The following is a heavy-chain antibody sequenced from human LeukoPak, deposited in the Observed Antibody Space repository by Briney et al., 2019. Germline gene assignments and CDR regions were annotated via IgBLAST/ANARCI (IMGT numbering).Heavy chain of an antibody. J-gene: IGHJ4*02. CDR2: ISSNGGST. CDR1: GFTFSSYA. Sequence: GGSLRLSCSASGFTFSSYAMHWVRQAPGKGLEYVSAISSNGGSTYYADSVKGRFTISRDNSKNTLYLQMSSLRAEDTAVYYRVKARGYGSGRDYFDYWGQGTLVTVFS. V-gene: IGHV3-64D*06. CDR3: VKARGYGSGRDYFDY. D-gene: IGHD3-10*01.